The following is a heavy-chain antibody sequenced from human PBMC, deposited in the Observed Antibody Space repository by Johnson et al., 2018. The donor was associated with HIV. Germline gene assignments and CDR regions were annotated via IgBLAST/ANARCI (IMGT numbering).Heavy chain of an antibody. CDR1: GFSVSTNY. CDR2: ILYDGSNK. D-gene: IGHD2-21*02. J-gene: IGHJ3*02. Sequence: QVQLVESGGGLIQAGGSLRLSCAVSGFSVSTNYMNWVRQAPGKGLEWVAFILYDGSNKYYADSVKGRFTISRDNSKNTLYLQMNSLRAEDTAVYYCARDMYCGGDCPFDIWGQGTMVTVSS. CDR3: ARDMYCGGDCPFDI. V-gene: IGHV3-30*02.